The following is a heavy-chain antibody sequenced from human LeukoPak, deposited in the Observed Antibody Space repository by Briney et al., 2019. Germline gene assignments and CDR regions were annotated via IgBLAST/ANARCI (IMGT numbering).Heavy chain of an antibody. CDR3: ARGVGGGITIFGVVIMKGFDY. V-gene: IGHV1-18*01. CDR2: ISAYNGNT. CDR1: GYTFTSYG. J-gene: IGHJ4*02. D-gene: IGHD3-3*01. Sequence: ASVKVSCKASGYTFTSYGISWVRRAPGQGLEWMGWISAYNGNTNYAQKLQGRVTMTTDTSTSTAYMELRSLRSDDTAVYYCARGVGGGITIFGVVIMKGFDYWGQGTLVTVSS.